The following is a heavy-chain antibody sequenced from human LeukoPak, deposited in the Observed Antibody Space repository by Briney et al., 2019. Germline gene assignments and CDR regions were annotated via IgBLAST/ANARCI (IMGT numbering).Heavy chain of an antibody. J-gene: IGHJ5*02. V-gene: IGHV1-18*01. Sequence: ASVKVSCKASGYTFTYYGISWVRQAPGQGLEWMGWISDYNANTNYAQKLQGRVTMTTDTSTSTAYMELRSLRSDDTAVYYCARFKRVPGSGWFDPWGQGTLVTVSS. D-gene: IGHD2-2*01. CDR3: ARFKRVPGSGWFDP. CDR1: GYTFTYYG. CDR2: ISDYNANT.